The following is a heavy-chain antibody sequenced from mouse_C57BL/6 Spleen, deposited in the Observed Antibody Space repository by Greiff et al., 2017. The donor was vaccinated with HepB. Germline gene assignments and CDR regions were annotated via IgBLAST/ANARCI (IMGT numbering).Heavy chain of an antibody. V-gene: IGHV1-4*01. CDR2: INPSSGYT. Sequence: QVQLKESGAELARPGASVKMSCKASGYTFTSYTMHWVKQRPGQGLEWIGYINPSSGYTKYNQKFKDKATLTADKSSSTAYMQLSSLTSEDSAVYYCANYYGSSYNYAMDYWGQGTSVTVSS. CDR3: ANYYGSSYNYAMDY. CDR1: GYTFTSYT. D-gene: IGHD1-1*01. J-gene: IGHJ4*01.